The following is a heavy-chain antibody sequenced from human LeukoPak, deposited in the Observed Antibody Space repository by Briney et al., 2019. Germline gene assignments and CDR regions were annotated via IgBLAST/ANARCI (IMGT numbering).Heavy chain of an antibody. CDR3: AKGFGDYYYYYMDV. Sequence: GGSLRLSCSPSGFTVSSSFMSWVRQAPGKGLEWVSAISGTGGSTYYADSVKGRFTISRDNSKNTLYLQMNSLRAEDTAVYYCAKGFGDYYYYYMDVWGKGTTVTVSS. J-gene: IGHJ6*03. D-gene: IGHD3-16*01. CDR1: GFTVSSSF. CDR2: ISGTGGST. V-gene: IGHV3-23*01.